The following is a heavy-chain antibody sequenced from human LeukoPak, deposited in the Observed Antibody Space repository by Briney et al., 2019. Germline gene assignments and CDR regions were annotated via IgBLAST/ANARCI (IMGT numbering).Heavy chain of an antibody. D-gene: IGHD4-23*01. V-gene: IGHV1-69*13. CDR2: IMPIFGTA. CDR1: GGTFSSYA. CDR3: ARGWLAETTVVTPYNY. Sequence: SVKVSCKASGGTFSSYAISWVRQAPGQGLEWMGGIMPIFGTANYAQKFQGRVTITAVESLSTAYMELSSLRSEDTAVYYCARGWLAETTVVTPYNYWGQGTLVTVSS. J-gene: IGHJ4*02.